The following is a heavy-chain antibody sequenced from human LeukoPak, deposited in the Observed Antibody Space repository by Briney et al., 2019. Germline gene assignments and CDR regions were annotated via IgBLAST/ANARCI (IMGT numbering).Heavy chain of an antibody. V-gene: IGHV3-33*08. CDR2: IWYDGSNK. J-gene: IGHJ4*02. CDR3: ARDLIWFGELLPNGGSFDY. Sequence: HPGGSLRLSCAASGFTFSSYSMNWVRQAPGKGLEWVAVIWYDGSNKYYADSVKGRFAISRDNSKNTLYLQMNSLRAEDTAVYYCARDLIWFGELLPNGGSFDYWGQGTLVTVSS. CDR1: GFTFSSYS. D-gene: IGHD3-10*01.